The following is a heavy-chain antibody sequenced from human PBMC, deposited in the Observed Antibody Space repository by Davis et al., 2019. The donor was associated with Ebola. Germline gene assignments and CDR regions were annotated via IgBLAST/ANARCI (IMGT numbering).Heavy chain of an antibody. CDR1: GGFVSSGGYS. CDR2: YYYTGNT. Sequence: SETLSLTCAVSGGFVSSGGYSWNWIRQPPGKGLEWIGYYYYTGNTYYNPSLKSRVTISVDTSKNQFSLKLRSVTTADTAVYYCARVWNDYGSGSYYDYWGQGTLVTVSS. CDR3: ARVWNDYGSGSYYDY. D-gene: IGHD3-10*01. V-gene: IGHV4-61*08. J-gene: IGHJ4*02.